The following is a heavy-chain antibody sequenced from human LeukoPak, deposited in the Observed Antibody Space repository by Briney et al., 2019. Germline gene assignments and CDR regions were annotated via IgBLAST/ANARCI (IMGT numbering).Heavy chain of an antibody. V-gene: IGHV1-69*04. D-gene: IGHD5-18*01. J-gene: IGHJ6*02. CDR3: ARDQGLTAPPPYGLDV. Sequence: SSVQVSCKTSGGTFSTSAITWVRQGPGQGHELMGRVIPVLNITTYAQRFQGRVTITADTSTSTVYMELSSLRSEETAVYYCARDQGLTAPPPYGLDVWGQGTTVIVSS. CDR1: GGTFSTSA. CDR2: VIPVLNIT.